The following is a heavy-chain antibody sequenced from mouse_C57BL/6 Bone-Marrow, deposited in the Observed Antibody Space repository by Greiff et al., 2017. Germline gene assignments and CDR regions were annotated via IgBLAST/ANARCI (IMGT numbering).Heavy chain of an antibody. CDR1: GYTFTSYW. CDR2: IDPKSGGT. V-gene: IGHV1-72*01. Sequence: QVQLQQPGAELVKPGASVKLSCKASGYTFTSYWMHWVKQRPGRGLEWIGRIDPKSGGTKYNEKFKSKATLTVDKPSSTAYMKLSSLTSEDSAVYYCARWGYDWYIDVWGTGTTVTVSS. J-gene: IGHJ1*03. CDR3: ARWGYDWYIDV. D-gene: IGHD2-2*01.